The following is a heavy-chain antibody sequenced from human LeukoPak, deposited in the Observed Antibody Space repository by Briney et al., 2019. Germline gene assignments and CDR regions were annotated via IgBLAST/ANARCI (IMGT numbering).Heavy chain of an antibody. CDR3: ARGNYYDSSGYFDY. CDR2: ISYDGSNK. D-gene: IGHD3-22*01. Sequence: GRSLRLSCAASGFTFSSYAMHWVRQAPGKGLEWVAVISYDGSNKYYADSVKGRFTISRDNSKNTLYLQMNSLRAEDTAVYYCARGNYYDSSGYFDYWGQVTLVTVSS. V-gene: IGHV3-30*04. CDR1: GFTFSSYA. J-gene: IGHJ4*02.